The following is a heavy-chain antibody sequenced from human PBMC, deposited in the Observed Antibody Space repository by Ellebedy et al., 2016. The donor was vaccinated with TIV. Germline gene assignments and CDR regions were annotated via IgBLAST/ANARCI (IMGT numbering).Heavy chain of an antibody. CDR3: ARVGVNYYGSGSYYPY. V-gene: IGHV1-69*13. D-gene: IGHD3-10*01. CDR2: IIPIFGTA. J-gene: IGHJ4*02. Sequence: SVKVSCXASGGTFSSYAISWVRQAPGQGLEWMGGIIPIFGTANYAQKFQGRVTITADESTSTAYMELSSLRSEDTAVYYCARVGVNYYGSGSYYPYWGQGTLVTVSS. CDR1: GGTFSSYA.